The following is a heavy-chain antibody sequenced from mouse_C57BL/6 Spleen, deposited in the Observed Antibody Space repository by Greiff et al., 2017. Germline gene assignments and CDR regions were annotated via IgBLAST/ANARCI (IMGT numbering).Heavy chain of an antibody. V-gene: IGHV5-9-1*02. CDR3: TRGEDYDPWFAY. J-gene: IGHJ3*01. Sequence: EVHLVESGEGLVKPGGSLKLSCAASGFTFSSYAMSWVRQTPEKRLEWVAYISSGGDYIYYADTVKGRFPISRDNARNTLYLQMSSLKSEDTAMYYCTRGEDYDPWFAYWGQGTLVTVSA. CDR1: GFTFSSYA. CDR2: ISSGGDYI. D-gene: IGHD2-4*01.